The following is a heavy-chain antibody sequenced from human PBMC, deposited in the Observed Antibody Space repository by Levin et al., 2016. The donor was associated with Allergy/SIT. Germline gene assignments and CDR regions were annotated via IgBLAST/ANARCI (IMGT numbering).Heavy chain of an antibody. Sequence: WIRQPPGKGLEWVANIKQDGSEKYYVDSVKGRFTISRDNAKNSLYLQMNSLRAEDTAVYYCAKAKTVGGYDYWGQGTLVTVSS. J-gene: IGHJ4*02. V-gene: IGHV3-7*01. D-gene: IGHD6-19*01. CDR3: AKAKTVGGYDY. CDR2: IKQDGSEK.